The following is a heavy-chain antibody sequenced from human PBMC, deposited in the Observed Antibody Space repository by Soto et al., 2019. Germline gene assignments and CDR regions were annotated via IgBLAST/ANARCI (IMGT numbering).Heavy chain of an antibody. CDR3: AKDLKGSRSSSRIRYYFDY. V-gene: IGHV3-30*18. Sequence: GGSLRLSCAASGFTFSSYGMHWVRQAPGKGLEWVAVISYDGSNKYYADSVKGRFTISRDNSKNTLYLQMNSLRAEDTAVYYCAKDLKGSRSSSRIRYYFDYRGQGTLVTVSS. CDR1: GFTFSSYG. J-gene: IGHJ4*02. CDR2: ISYDGSNK. D-gene: IGHD6-13*01.